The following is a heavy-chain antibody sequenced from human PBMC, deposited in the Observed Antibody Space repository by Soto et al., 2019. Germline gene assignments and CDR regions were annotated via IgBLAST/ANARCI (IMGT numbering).Heavy chain of an antibody. V-gene: IGHV3-23*01. Sequence: PGGSLRLSCAASGFTFSNFAVSWVRRAPGRGLGWVSSISATGGSTYYADSVKGRFTISRDNSKSVLYLQITSLRAEDSAIYYCAKAESCSSGGCFAIFDHWGQGALVTVSS. J-gene: IGHJ4*02. CDR3: AKAESCSSGGCFAIFDH. CDR2: ISATGGST. D-gene: IGHD2-15*01. CDR1: GFTFSNFA.